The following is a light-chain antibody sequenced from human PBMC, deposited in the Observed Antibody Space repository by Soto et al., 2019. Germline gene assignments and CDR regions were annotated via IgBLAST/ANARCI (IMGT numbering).Light chain of an antibody. Sequence: QSVLTQPPSASGSPGQSVTISCTGTSSDVGGYNYVSWYQQHPGKAPKFMIYEVSKRPSGVPDRFSGSKSGSTASLTVAGLQAEDEAEYYCSSYAGSNNFVVFGGGTQLTVL. CDR2: EVS. CDR1: SSDVGGYNY. J-gene: IGLJ2*01. CDR3: SSYAGSNNFVV. V-gene: IGLV2-8*01.